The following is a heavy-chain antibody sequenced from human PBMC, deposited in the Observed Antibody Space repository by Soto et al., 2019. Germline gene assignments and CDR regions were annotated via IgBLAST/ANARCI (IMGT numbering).Heavy chain of an antibody. CDR2: ISGSGGRT. D-gene: IGHD3-22*01. CDR1: GFTLSSYA. Sequence: PGGSLRLSCAASGFTLSSYAMNWVRQAPGKGLEWVSAISGSGGRTYYADSVKGRFTVSRDNSKNTLYLLLNSLRAEGTAIYYSGKYYYDSSSSRGPSDIWRQGTMVTV. J-gene: IGHJ3*02. V-gene: IGHV3-23*01. CDR3: GKYYYDSSSSRGPSDI.